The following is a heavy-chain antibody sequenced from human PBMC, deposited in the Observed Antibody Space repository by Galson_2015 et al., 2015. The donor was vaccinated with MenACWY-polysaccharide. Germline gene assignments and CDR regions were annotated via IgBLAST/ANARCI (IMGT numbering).Heavy chain of an antibody. V-gene: IGHV3-73*01. CDR3: TSYSSGWFPRAY. J-gene: IGHJ4*02. CDR2: IRSKANSYAT. D-gene: IGHD6-19*01. Sequence: GLEWVGRIRSKANSYATAYAASVKGRFTISRDDSKNTAYLQMNSLKTEDTAVYYCTSYSSGWFPRAYWGQGTLVTVSP.